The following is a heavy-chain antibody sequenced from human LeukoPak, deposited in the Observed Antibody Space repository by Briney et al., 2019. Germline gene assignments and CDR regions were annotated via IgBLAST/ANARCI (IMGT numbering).Heavy chain of an antibody. CDR1: GYTFTGYY. Sequence: ASVKVSCKASGYTFTGYYMHWVRQAPGQGLEWMGWINPNSGGTNYAQKFQGRVTMTRDTSISTAYMELSRLRSDDTAVYYCAIPTHSTVTQQYYFDYWGQGTLVTVSS. J-gene: IGHJ4*02. D-gene: IGHD4-17*01. CDR3: AIPTHSTVTQQYYFDY. CDR2: INPNSGGT. V-gene: IGHV1-2*02.